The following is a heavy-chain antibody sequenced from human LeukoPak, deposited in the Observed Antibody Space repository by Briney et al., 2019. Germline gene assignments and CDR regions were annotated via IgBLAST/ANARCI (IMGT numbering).Heavy chain of an antibody. CDR2: ISGSGGST. CDR1: GFTFSSYA. Sequence: GGSLRLSCAASGFTFSSYAMSWVRQAPGKGLEWVSAISGSGGSTYYADSVKGRFTISRDNSKNTLYLQMNSLRAEDTAVYYCAKAVRQIVGATMMGYFDYWGQGTLVTVSS. V-gene: IGHV3-23*01. D-gene: IGHD1-26*01. CDR3: AKAVRQIVGATMMGYFDY. J-gene: IGHJ4*02.